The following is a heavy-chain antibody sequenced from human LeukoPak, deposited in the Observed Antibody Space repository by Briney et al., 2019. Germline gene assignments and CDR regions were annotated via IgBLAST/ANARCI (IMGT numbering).Heavy chain of an antibody. Sequence: SVKVSCXASGGTFSSYAISWVRQAPGQGLAWMGRIIPIFGTANYAQKFQGRVTITTDESTSTAYMELSSLRSEDTAVYYCARDWGIGGHLYYFDYWGQGTLVTVSS. CDR2: IIPIFGTA. D-gene: IGHD3-16*01. V-gene: IGHV1-69*05. J-gene: IGHJ4*02. CDR3: ARDWGIGGHLYYFDY. CDR1: GGTFSSYA.